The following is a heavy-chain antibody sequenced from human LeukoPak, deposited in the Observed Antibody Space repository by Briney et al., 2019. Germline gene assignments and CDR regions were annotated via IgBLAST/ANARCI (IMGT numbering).Heavy chain of an antibody. J-gene: IGHJ6*03. D-gene: IGHD2-15*01. V-gene: IGHV4-31*02. Sequence: NPSLKSRVTISVDTSKNQFSLKLSSVTAADTAVYYCARDRAMAYCSGGSCYSYYYYYMDVWGKGTTVTVSS. CDR3: ARDRAMAYCSGGSCYSYYYYYMDV.